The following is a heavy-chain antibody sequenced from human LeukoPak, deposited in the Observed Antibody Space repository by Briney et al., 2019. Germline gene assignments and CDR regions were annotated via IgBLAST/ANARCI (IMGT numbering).Heavy chain of an antibody. CDR3: ARGHYGLDI. CDR1: GFTVSQHW. CDR2: INADGSER. D-gene: IGHD4-17*01. Sequence: PGGSLRLSCVASGFTVSQHWTTWVRQAPGKGQEWVAHINADGSERDSVDSGTGRFTISKDNAKNSVYLQLSSLRAEDTARYYCARGHYGLDIWGQGTMVTVSS. V-gene: IGHV3-7*01. J-gene: IGHJ3*02.